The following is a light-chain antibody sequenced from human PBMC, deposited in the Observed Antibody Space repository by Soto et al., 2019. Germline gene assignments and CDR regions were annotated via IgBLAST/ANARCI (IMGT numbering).Light chain of an antibody. CDR3: AAWDDSLNGRV. CDR2: SNT. CDR1: SSNIGSNS. Sequence: QSVLTQPPSASGTPGQRVTISCSGSSSNIGSNSVHWYQQLPGTAPKVLIYSNTQRPSGVPDRFSGSKSGTSASLAISGLQSEDEADYYCAAWDDSLNGRVFGGGTKLTVL. V-gene: IGLV1-44*01. J-gene: IGLJ3*02.